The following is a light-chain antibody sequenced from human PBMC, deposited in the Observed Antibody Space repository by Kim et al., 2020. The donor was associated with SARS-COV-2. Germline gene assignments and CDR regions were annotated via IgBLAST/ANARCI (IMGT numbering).Light chain of an antibody. Sequence: DIQMTQSPSSLSASVGDRVTITCRASQSISSYLNWYQQKPGKAPKLLIYAASSLQSGVPSRFSGSGSGTDFTLTISSLQPEDFATYYCQQHYSTLWTFGQGTKVDIK. V-gene: IGKV1-39*01. CDR2: AAS. CDR3: QQHYSTLWT. J-gene: IGKJ1*01. CDR1: QSISSY.